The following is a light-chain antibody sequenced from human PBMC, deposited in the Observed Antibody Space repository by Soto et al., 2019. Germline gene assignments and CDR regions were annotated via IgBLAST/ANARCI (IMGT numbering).Light chain of an antibody. CDR2: DAS. J-gene: IGKJ5*01. Sequence: EILVTLSESTLSLSPGERGTLTCRASQGVSSYLAWYQQKPGQAPRLLISDASKRATGIPARFNGSGLRTDFPLIIGRLEPEDFGVYYCQQRSNWPRIIFGQGTRLEIK. CDR3: QQRSNWPRII. V-gene: IGKV3-11*01. CDR1: QGVSSY.